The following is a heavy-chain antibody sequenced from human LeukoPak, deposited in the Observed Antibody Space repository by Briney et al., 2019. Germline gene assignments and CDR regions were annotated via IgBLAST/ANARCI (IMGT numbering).Heavy chain of an antibody. D-gene: IGHD3-3*01. CDR3: ARGGYDFWSGPNWFDP. V-gene: IGHV1-69*05. CDR1: GGTFSSYA. J-gene: IGHJ5*02. CDR2: IIPIFGTA. Sequence: SVKVSCKASGGTFSSYAISWVRQAPGQGLGWMGRIIPIFGTANYAQKFQGRVTITTDESTSTAYMELSSLRSEGTAVYYCARGGYDFWSGPNWFDPWGQGTLVTVSS.